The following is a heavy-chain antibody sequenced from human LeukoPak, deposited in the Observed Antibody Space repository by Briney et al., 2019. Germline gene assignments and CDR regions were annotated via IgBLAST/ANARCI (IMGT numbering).Heavy chain of an antibody. J-gene: IGHJ5*02. V-gene: IGHV3-30-3*01. CDR1: GFTFSSYA. CDR3: AREAFGDHVINWFDP. D-gene: IGHD2-21*01. CDR2: TSHDGITK. Sequence: GGSLRLSCAASGFTFSSYAMHWVRQAPGKGLEWVAFTSHDGITKYYGDSVKGRFTISRDNSRNTLYLQMYSLRPEDTAVYYCAREAFGDHVINWFDPWGQGTLVTVSS.